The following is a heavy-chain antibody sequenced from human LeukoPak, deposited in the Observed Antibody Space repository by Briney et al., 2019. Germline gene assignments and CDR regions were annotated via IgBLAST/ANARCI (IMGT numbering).Heavy chain of an antibody. Sequence: PGRSLRLSCAASGFTFSTYAMHWVRQAPGKGLEWVAVISYDGSNKYYADSVKGRFTISRDNSKNTLYLQMNSLRAEDTAVYYCARDPLMVRGVGCLDYWGQGTLVTVSS. CDR1: GFTFSTYA. V-gene: IGHV3-30*04. CDR3: ARDPLMVRGVGCLDY. CDR2: ISYDGSNK. D-gene: IGHD3-10*01. J-gene: IGHJ4*02.